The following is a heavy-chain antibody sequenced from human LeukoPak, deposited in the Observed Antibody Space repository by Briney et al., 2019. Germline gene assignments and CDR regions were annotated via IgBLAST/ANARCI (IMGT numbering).Heavy chain of an antibody. V-gene: IGHV1-18*01. CDR3: ATILLSKKRYYDFWTSPFDF. CDR1: GYTFTSYG. Sequence: GASVKVSCKASGYTFTSYGISWVRQAPGQGLEWMGWISAYNGNTNYAQKLQGRVTMTTDTSTSTAYMELRSLRSDDTAVYYCATILLSKKRYYDFWTSPFDFWGQGTLVTVSS. J-gene: IGHJ3*01. D-gene: IGHD3-3*01. CDR2: ISAYNGNT.